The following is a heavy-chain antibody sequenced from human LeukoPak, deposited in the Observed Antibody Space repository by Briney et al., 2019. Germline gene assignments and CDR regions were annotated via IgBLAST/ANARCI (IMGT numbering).Heavy chain of an antibody. CDR3: ARVKPTVTTSVGAFDI. V-gene: IGHV1-18*04. CDR2: ISAYNGNT. CDR1: GYTFTSYG. D-gene: IGHD4-17*01. Sequence: ASVKVSCKASGYTFTSYGISWVRQSPGQGLGWRGWISAYNGNTNYAQKLQGRVTMTTDTSTSTAYMELRSLRSDDTAVYYCARVKPTVTTSVGAFDIWGQGTMVTVSS. J-gene: IGHJ3*02.